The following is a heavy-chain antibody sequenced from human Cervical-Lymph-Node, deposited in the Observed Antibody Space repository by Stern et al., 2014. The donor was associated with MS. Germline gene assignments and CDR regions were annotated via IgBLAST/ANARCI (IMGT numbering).Heavy chain of an antibody. J-gene: IGHJ6*02. CDR3: AREYCSSTSCYGYYYYGMDV. CDR2: ISSSSSYI. D-gene: IGHD2-2*01. Sequence: EVQLVESGGGLVKPGGSLRLSCAASGFTFSSYSMNWVRQAPGKGLEWVSSISSSSSYIYYADSVKGRFTISRDNAKNSLYLQMNSLRAEDTAVYYCAREYCSSTSCYGYYYYGMDVWGQGTTVTVSS. CDR1: GFTFSSYS. V-gene: IGHV3-21*01.